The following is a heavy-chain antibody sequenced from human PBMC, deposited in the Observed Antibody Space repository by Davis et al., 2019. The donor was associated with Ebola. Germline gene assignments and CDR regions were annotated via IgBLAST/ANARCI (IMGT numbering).Heavy chain of an antibody. CDR3: ARGPQPLVITAYFDY. CDR2: IKEDGSEK. Sequence: GESLKISCAASGFTFSDYWMSWVRQAPGKGLEWVANIKEDGSEKYYVESVKGRFTVSRDNAKSSVYLQMNSLRAEDTAVYYCARGPQPLVITAYFDYWGQGTLVTVSS. CDR1: GFTFSDYW. V-gene: IGHV3-7*03. D-gene: IGHD3-9*01. J-gene: IGHJ4*02.